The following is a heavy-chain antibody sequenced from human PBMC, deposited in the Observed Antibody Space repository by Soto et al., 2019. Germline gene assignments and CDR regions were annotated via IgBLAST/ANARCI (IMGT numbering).Heavy chain of an antibody. Sequence: QVQLQESGPGLVKPSETLSLTCTVSGGSISSSYWSWIRQPPGKGLEWIGYIYYSPSTNYNPSLQSRVTISVDTSKIQFSLKLSSVTAADTAVYYCARAGYTSSWYLGLLDYWGQGTLVTVSS. CDR2: IYYSPST. V-gene: IGHV4-59*01. CDR1: GGSISSSY. CDR3: ARAGYTSSWYLGLLDY. J-gene: IGHJ4*02. D-gene: IGHD6-13*01.